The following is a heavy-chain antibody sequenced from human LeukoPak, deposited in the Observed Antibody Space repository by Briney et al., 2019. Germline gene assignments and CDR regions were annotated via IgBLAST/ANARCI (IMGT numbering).Heavy chain of an antibody. D-gene: IGHD6-6*01. J-gene: IGHJ4*02. V-gene: IGHV1-2*02. CDR1: GYTFTGYY. CDR3: VRKSAARRTSEFDY. CDR2: ISPNSGGT. Sequence: ASVKVTCKASGYTFTGYYMNWVRQAPGQGLEWMGWISPNSGGTNYAQKFQGRVTMTSDTSINTGYMELSSLKSDDTAVYYCVRKSAARRTSEFDYWGQGSLVTVSS.